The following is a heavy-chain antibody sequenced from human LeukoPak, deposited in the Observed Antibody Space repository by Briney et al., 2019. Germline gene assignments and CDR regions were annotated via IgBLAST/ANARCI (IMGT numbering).Heavy chain of an antibody. CDR1: GASISSNNW. J-gene: IGHJ4*02. V-gene: IGHV4-4*02. CDR3: ASAEPRGIIWYPY. Sequence: SETPSLTCAVSGASISSNNWWWSWVRQPPGKGLEWIGEIYHSGSTNYNPSLKSRVTMSVDKSKNQFSLKLSSVTAADTAVYHCASAEPRGIIWYPYWGQGTLVTVSS. D-gene: IGHD6-13*01. CDR2: IYHSGST.